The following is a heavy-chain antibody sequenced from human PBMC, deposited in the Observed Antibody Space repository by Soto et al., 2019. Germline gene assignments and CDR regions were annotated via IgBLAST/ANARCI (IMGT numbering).Heavy chain of an antibody. Sequence: QITLKESGPSLVKPTQPLTLNCTFSGFSLTNTGVTVGWIRQPPGKALEWLALVYWHDDKRYNPSLRNRLTIATDTSKNRVVLTLANVGPVDTATYYCAHSHFEILTGPFDSWGRGTLGTVSS. J-gene: IGHJ5*01. CDR1: GFSLTNTGVT. CDR2: VYWHDDK. V-gene: IGHV2-5*01. D-gene: IGHD3-9*01. CDR3: AHSHFEILTGPFDS.